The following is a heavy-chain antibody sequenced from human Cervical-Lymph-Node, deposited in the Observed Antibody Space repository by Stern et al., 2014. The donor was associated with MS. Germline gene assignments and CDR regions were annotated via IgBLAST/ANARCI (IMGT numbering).Heavy chain of an antibody. D-gene: IGHD3-3*01. Sequence: QLVVSGGGLVQPGRSLRLSCAASGFTFDDYAMHWVRQAPGKGLEWVSGITWNSVSVGYADSVKGRFTISRDNAKNSLYLQMNSLRGDDTALYYCAKGSGGSGYYPVALDYWGQGTLVTVSS. V-gene: IGHV3-9*01. CDR2: ITWNSVSV. J-gene: IGHJ4*02. CDR1: GFTFDDYA. CDR3: AKGSGGSGYYPVALDY.